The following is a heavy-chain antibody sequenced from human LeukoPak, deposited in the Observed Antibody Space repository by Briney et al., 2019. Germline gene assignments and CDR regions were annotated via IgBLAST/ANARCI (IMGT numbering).Heavy chain of an antibody. J-gene: IGHJ4*02. V-gene: IGHV3-74*01. CDR2: IKSDGGLT. Sequence: GGSLRLSCAASEFSFSIYGISWVRQAPGKGLVWVSRIKSDGGLTNYADSVKGRFTISRDNTKNTLYLQLNSLRAEDTAVYYCATGNYNRPFDYWGQGTLVTVSS. CDR1: EFSFSIYG. D-gene: IGHD1-7*01. CDR3: ATGNYNRPFDY.